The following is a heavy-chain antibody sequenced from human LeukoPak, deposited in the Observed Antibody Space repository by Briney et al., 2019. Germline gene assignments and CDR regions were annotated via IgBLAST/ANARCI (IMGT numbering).Heavy chain of an antibody. CDR1: GGSISSSSYY. D-gene: IGHD3-22*01. CDR2: IYYSGST. J-gene: IGHJ4*02. V-gene: IGHV4-39*07. Sequence: SETLSLTCTVSGGSISSSSYYWGWIRQPPGKGLEWIGSIYYSGSTYYNPSLKSRVTISVDTSKNQFSLKLSSVTAADTAVYYCASSKRTYYYDSSGYYFSGGQGTLVTVSS. CDR3: ASSKRTYYYDSSGYYFS.